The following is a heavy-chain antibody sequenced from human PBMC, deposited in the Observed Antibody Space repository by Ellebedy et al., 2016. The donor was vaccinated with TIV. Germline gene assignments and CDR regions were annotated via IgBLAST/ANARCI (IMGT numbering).Heavy chain of an antibody. CDR2: IEYHGSDK. Sequence: PGGSLRLSCAASGFIFRSYGMHWVRQAPGKGLEWVAFIEYHGSDKNYADSVKGRFTISRDNSKNTLYLQMNSLRAEDTAVYYCASKAAPYYFDYWGQGTLVTVSS. D-gene: IGHD6-13*01. J-gene: IGHJ4*02. CDR1: GFIFRSYG. V-gene: IGHV3-30*02. CDR3: ASKAAPYYFDY.